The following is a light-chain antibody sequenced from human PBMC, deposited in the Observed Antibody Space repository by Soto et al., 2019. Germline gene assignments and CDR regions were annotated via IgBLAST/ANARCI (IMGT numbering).Light chain of an antibody. CDR3: CSYAGYSTFVV. J-gene: IGLJ2*01. CDR1: SSDVGSYNL. V-gene: IGLV2-23*03. CDR2: EGS. Sequence: QFALTQPASVSGSPGQSITISCTGTSSDVGSYNLVSWYQHHPGKAPKVMIYEGSKRPSGVSNRFSGSKSGNTASLTISGLQAEDEADYYCCSYAGYSTFVVFGGGTKLTVL.